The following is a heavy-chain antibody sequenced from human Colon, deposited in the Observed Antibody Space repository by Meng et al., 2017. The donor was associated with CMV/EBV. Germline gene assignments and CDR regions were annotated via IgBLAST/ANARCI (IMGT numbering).Heavy chain of an antibody. CDR3: ARDLWSGSSDYFDY. CDR1: GYTFTGFY. CDR2: INPKSGDT. V-gene: IGHV1-2*02. J-gene: IGHJ4*02. Sequence: QVDLAESGVKVNEPGASVKVSCKASGYTFTGFYIQWVRQAPGQGLEWMGWINPKSGDTIYEQKFQGRVTMTRDTSISTVYMDLNSLRSDDTAVYFCARDLWSGSSDYFDYWGQGTLVTVSS. D-gene: IGHD3-3*01.